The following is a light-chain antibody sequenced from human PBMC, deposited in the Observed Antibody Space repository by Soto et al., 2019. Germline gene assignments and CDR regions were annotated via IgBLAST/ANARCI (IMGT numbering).Light chain of an antibody. Sequence: DIQMTQSPSTLSASVGDRFTITCRASQSITNRLAWYQQKPGKAPKVLIYDASYLESGVPSRFRGSGSGTQFILTISSLQPDDFATYYCQHYGGMWAFGQGTKVDIK. V-gene: IGKV1-5*01. CDR2: DAS. CDR3: QHYGGMWA. CDR1: QSITNR. J-gene: IGKJ1*01.